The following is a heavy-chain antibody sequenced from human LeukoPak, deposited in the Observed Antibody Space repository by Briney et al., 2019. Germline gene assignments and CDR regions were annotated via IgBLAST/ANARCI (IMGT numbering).Heavy chain of an antibody. D-gene: IGHD6-13*01. J-gene: IGHJ3*02. CDR2: ISGSGGST. V-gene: IGHV3-23*01. CDR1: GFTFSNYA. Sequence: GGSLGLSCAASGFTFSNYAMSWVRQAPGKGLEWVSAISGSGGSTYYADSVKGRFTVSRDNAKNTLSLQMNSLRVEDTAFYYCARKGIAAPGTHDAFDIWGQGTMVTVSS. CDR3: ARKGIAAPGTHDAFDI.